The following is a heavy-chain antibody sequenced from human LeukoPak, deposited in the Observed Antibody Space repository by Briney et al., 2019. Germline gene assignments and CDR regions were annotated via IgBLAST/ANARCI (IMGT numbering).Heavy chain of an antibody. CDR3: AKDRAPFGEWVNNWFDP. V-gene: IGHV3-21*04. J-gene: IGHJ5*02. Sequence: GGSLRLSCAASGFTFSSYSMNWVRQAPGKGLEWVSSISGSSSYIYYADSVKGRFTISRHNAKNSLYLQMNSLRAEDTAVYYCAKDRAPFGEWVNNWFDPWGQGTLVTVSS. D-gene: IGHD3-10*01. CDR2: ISGSSSYI. CDR1: GFTFSSYS.